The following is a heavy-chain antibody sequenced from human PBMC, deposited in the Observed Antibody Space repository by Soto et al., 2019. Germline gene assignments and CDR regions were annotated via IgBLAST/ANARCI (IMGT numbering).Heavy chain of an antibody. CDR2: INHSGST. CDR1: GGSFSGYY. D-gene: IGHD4-17*01. CDR3: ARGYTVTTKDYYYYMDV. Sequence: SETLSLTCAVYGGSFSGYYWSWIRQPPGKGLEWIGEINHSGSTNYNPSLKSRVTISVDTSKNQFSLKLSSVTAADTAVYYCARGYTVTTKDYYYYMDVWGKGTTVTVSS. J-gene: IGHJ6*03. V-gene: IGHV4-34*01.